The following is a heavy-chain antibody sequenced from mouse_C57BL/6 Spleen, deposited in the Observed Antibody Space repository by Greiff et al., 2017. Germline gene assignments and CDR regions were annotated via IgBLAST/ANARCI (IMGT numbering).Heavy chain of an antibody. J-gene: IGHJ1*03. Sequence: EVQVVESEGGLVQPGSSMKLSCTASGFTFSDYYMAWVRQAPEKGLEWVAYINYDGSSTYYSDPLKSRFIISRDNARNILYLQMCSLKSEDTATYCCARDLGTGSCWYFDVWGTGTTVTVSS. V-gene: IGHV5-16*01. CDR1: GFTFSDYY. CDR3: ARDLGTGSCWYFDV. CDR2: INYDGSST. D-gene: IGHD4-1*01.